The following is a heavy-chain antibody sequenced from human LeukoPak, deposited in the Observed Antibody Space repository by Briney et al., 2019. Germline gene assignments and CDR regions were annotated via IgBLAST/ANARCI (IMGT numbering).Heavy chain of an antibody. V-gene: IGHV1-69*01. J-gene: IGHJ6*03. CDR3: AMIDFWSGYYYYYYMDV. D-gene: IGHD3-3*01. Sequence: SVKVSCKASGGTFSSYAISWVRQAPGQGLEWMGGIIPIFGTANYAQKFQGRVTITADESTSTAYMELSSLRSEDTAVYYCAMIDFWSGYYYYYYMDVWGKGATVTVSS. CDR1: GGTFSSYA. CDR2: IIPIFGTA.